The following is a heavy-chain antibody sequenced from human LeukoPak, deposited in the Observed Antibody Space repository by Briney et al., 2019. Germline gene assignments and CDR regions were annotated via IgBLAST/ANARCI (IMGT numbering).Heavy chain of an antibody. CDR1: GFTFSDSW. V-gene: IGHV3-7*01. CDR3: ASLRPRQQLVVDH. D-gene: IGHD6-13*01. CDR2: MNQDGSAK. Sequence: GGSLRLSCAASGFTFSDSWMSWVRQAPGKGLEWVANMNQDGSAKGYVDSVKGRFTISRDNARNSLYLQMSSLRPEDTAVYYCASLRPRQQLVVDHWGQGTLVTVSS. J-gene: IGHJ4*02.